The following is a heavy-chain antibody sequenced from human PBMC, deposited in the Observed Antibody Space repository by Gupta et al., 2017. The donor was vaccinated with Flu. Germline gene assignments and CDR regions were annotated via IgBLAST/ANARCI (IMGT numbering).Heavy chain of an antibody. D-gene: IGHD2-21*02. J-gene: IGHJ4*02. CDR1: GFTFSSYS. V-gene: IGHV3-21*01. CDR2: ISSSSSYI. Sequence: EVQLVESGGGLVKPGGSLRLSCAASGFTFSSYSMNWVRQAPGKGLEWVSSISSSSSYIYYADSGKGRFTISRDNAKNSLYLQMNSLRAEDTAVYYCARDADCGGDCYSFDYWGQGTLVTVSS. CDR3: ARDADCGGDCYSFDY.